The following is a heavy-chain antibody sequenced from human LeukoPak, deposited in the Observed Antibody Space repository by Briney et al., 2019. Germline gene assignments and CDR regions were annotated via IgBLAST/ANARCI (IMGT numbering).Heavy chain of an antibody. CDR2: INHSGST. CDR3: ARTEVYCGGDCYSAIDY. J-gene: IGHJ4*02. D-gene: IGHD2-21*02. CDR1: GGSVSNGSYY. Sequence: SETLSLTCTVSGGSVSNGSYYWSWIHQPPGKGLEWIGEINHSGSTNYNPSLKSRVTLSVDTSKNQFSLKLSSVTAADTAVYYCARTEVYCGGDCYSAIDYWGQGTLVTVSS. V-gene: IGHV4-39*07.